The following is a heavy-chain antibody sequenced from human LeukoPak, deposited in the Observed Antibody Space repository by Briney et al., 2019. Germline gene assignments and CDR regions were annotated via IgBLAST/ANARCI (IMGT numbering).Heavy chain of an antibody. D-gene: IGHD1-1*01. J-gene: IGHJ6*03. CDR3: ARSPHNWNGEDYYYYMDV. Sequence: PGGSLRLSVAAPGLIFGNAWMGWFGGAPGRGLGGFSVFGVSGGSTYYTDSVKGRFTISRDNSKNTLYLQMNSLRAEDTAVYYCARSPHNWNGEDYYYYMDVWGKGTTVTVSS. CDR2: FGVSGGST. V-gene: IGHV3-23*01. CDR1: GLIFGNAW.